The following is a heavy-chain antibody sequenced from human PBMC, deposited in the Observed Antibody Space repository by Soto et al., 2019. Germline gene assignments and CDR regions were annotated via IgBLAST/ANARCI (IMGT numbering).Heavy chain of an antibody. V-gene: IGHV4-34*01. CDR3: ARVLPHIVVVTARFKNWFDP. Sequence: SETLSLTCAVYGGSFSGYYWSWIRQPPGKGLEWIGEINHSGSTNYNPSLKSRVTISVDTSKNQFSLKLSSVTAADTAVYYCARVLPHIVVVTARFKNWFDPWGQGTLVTVS. D-gene: IGHD2-21*02. CDR2: INHSGST. CDR1: GGSFSGYY. J-gene: IGHJ5*02.